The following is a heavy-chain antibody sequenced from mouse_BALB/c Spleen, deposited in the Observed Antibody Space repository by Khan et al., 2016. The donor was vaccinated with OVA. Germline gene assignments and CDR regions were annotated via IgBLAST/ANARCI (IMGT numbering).Heavy chain of an antibody. CDR3: ARGGAARATWDYFDY. J-gene: IGHJ2*01. Sequence: VQLQQSGAELVRPGTSVKMSCKAAGYTFTNYWIGWVKQRPGHGLEWIGDTYPGGGYTNYNEKFKGKATRTADTSSSTAYMKLSGLTSEDADIDYYARGGAARATWDYFDYWGQGTTLTVSS. V-gene: IGHV1-63*02. D-gene: IGHD3-1*01. CDR2: TYPGGGYT. CDR1: GYTFTNYW.